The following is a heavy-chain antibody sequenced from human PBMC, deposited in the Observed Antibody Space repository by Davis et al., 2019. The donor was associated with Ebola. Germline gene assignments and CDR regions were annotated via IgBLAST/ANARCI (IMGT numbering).Heavy chain of an antibody. J-gene: IGHJ5*02. CDR1: GGSFSGYY. Sequence: MPGGSLRLSCAVYGGSFSGYYWSWIRQPPGKGLEWIGEINHSGSTNYNPSLKSRVTISVDTSKNQFSLKLSSVTAADTAVYYCARDSRWFDPWGQGTLVTVSS. CDR2: INHSGST. V-gene: IGHV4-34*01. CDR3: ARDSRWFDP.